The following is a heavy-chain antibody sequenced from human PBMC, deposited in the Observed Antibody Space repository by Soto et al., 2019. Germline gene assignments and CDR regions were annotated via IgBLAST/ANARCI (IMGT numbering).Heavy chain of an antibody. CDR3: ARDLIQSWQPARGNYYYYYGMDV. CDR2: IYYSGST. CDR1: GGSISSYY. Sequence: SETLSLTCTVSGGSISSYYWSWIRQPPGKGLEWIGYIYYSGSTNYNPSLKSRVTISVDTSKNQFSLKLSSVTAADTAVYYCARDLIQSWQPARGNYYYYYGMDVWGRGTTVTVSS. D-gene: IGHD5-18*01. J-gene: IGHJ6*02. V-gene: IGHV4-59*01.